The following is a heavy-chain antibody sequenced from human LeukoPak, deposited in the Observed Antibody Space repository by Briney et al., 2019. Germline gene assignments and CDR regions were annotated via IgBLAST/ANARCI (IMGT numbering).Heavy chain of an antibody. CDR3: ARDRSTVAGIDY. J-gene: IGHJ4*02. D-gene: IGHD6-19*01. Sequence: PGGSLRLSCAASGFTFSNYWMAWVRQAPGKGLEWVATIKPDGGDKYYVDSVKGRFTIYRDNARNSLFLQMNSLRAEDTAVYYCARDRSTVAGIDYWGQGTLVTVSS. CDR2: IKPDGGDK. CDR1: GFTFSNYW. V-gene: IGHV3-7*01.